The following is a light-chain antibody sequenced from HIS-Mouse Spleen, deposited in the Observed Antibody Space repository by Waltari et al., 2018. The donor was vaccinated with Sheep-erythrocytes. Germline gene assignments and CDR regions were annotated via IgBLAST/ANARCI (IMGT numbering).Light chain of an antibody. Sequence: QSALTQPASVSGSPGQSITISCTGTSSDVGSYNLVSWYQQHPGKAPQRMIYEVSKRHSVVSKRFSGCKSGNTASLTISGLQAEDEADYYCCSYAGSSTPWVFGGGTKLTVL. J-gene: IGLJ3*02. V-gene: IGLV2-23*02. CDR1: SSDVGSYNL. CDR3: CSYAGSSTPWV. CDR2: EVS.